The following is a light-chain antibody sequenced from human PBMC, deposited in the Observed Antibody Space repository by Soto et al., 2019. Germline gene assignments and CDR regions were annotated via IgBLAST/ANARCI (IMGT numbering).Light chain of an antibody. CDR1: QNVRTF. CDR2: DAS. V-gene: IGKV3-11*01. CDR3: QQYGGSPIT. Sequence: VVVTQSPATLSLSPGARATLSFRASQNVRTFLAWYQHRPGQAPRLLIYDASNRATGIPARFSGSGSGTDFTLTISRLEPEDFALYYCQQYGGSPITFGLGTRLEI. J-gene: IGKJ5*01.